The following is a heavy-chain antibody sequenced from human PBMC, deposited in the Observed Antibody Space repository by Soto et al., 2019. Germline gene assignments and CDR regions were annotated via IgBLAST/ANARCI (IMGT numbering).Heavy chain of an antibody. CDR3: PSRHSSPYFDY. CDR1: GGSISSGDYY. D-gene: IGHD6-13*01. CDR2: IYYSGST. J-gene: IGHJ4*02. Sequence: QVQLQESGPGLVKPSQTLSLTCTVSGGSISSGDYYWSWIRQPPGKGLEWIGSIYYSGSTYYNPSLKTRVTISVDTSKHQFPLKLNSVTAADTAVYYCPSRHSSPYFDYWGQGTLVTVSS. V-gene: IGHV4-30-4*01.